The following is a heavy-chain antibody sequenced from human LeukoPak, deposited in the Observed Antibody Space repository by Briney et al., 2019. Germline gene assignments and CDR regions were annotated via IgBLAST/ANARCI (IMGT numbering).Heavy chain of an antibody. CDR3: ARDFIQGHCSGLTCFLLDS. V-gene: IGHV1-18*01. CDR2: ISALYGNT. Sequence: GASVKVSCKASGYTFTSYGITWVRQAPGQGLEWMGWISALYGNTNYAQKFQGRLTMTTDTSTNTAYMELRSLRPDDTAVYFCARDFIQGHCSGLTCFLLDSWGQGSLVTVSS. CDR1: GYTFTSYG. D-gene: IGHD2-15*01. J-gene: IGHJ4*02.